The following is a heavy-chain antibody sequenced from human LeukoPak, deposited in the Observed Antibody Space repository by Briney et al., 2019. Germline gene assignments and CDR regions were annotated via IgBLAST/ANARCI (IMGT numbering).Heavy chain of an antibody. Sequence: GGSLRLSCAASGFTFDDYGMSWVRQAPGKGLEGVSGINWNGGSTGYADSVKGRFTLSRDNAKHSLYLQMNSLRAEDTALYYCARGGYSSWTFDYWGQGTLVTVSS. D-gene: IGHD6-13*01. CDR1: GFTFDDYG. CDR2: INWNGGST. CDR3: ARGGYSSWTFDY. V-gene: IGHV3-20*04. J-gene: IGHJ4*02.